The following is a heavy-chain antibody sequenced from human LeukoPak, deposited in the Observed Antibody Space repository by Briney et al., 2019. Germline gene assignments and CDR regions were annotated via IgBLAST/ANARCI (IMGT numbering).Heavy chain of an antibody. CDR1: GYTFTSYG. J-gene: IGHJ4*02. D-gene: IGHD3-22*01. CDR2: ISAYNGDT. V-gene: IGHV1-18*01. Sequence: GASVKVSCKPSGYTFTSYGISWVRQAPGQGLEWMGWISAYNGDTNYAQKLQGRVTMTTDTSTSTAYMELRSLRSDDTAVYYCARDASYDSSGYYYFDYWGQGTLVTVSS. CDR3: ARDASYDSSGYYYFDY.